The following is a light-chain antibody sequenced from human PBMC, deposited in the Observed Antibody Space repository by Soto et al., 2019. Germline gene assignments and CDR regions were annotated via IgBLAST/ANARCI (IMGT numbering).Light chain of an antibody. CDR1: QSVNSNY. CDR3: QQYSNSPPLT. V-gene: IGKV3-20*01. J-gene: IGKJ4*01. Sequence: EIVLTQSPGTLSLSPGERATLSCGASQSVNSNYLAWYQQKPGQAPRLLIKGASSRATGIPDRFSGSGSGTDFTLTISRLEPEDFAVYYCQQYSNSPPLTFGGGTKVDIK. CDR2: GAS.